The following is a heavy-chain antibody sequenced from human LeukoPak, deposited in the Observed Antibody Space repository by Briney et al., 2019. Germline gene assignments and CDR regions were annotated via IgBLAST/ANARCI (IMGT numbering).Heavy chain of an antibody. J-gene: IGHJ3*02. D-gene: IGHD3-3*01. CDR3: ARRPRFLSGDAFDI. V-gene: IGHV4-39*01. CDR2: IYYSGST. Sequence: PSETLPLTCTVSGGSISSSSYYWGWIRQPPGKGLEWIGSIYYSGSTYYNPSLKSRVAISLDTSKNQFSLKLSSVTAADTAVYYCARRPRFLSGDAFDIRGQGKMVTVSS. CDR1: GGSISSSSYY.